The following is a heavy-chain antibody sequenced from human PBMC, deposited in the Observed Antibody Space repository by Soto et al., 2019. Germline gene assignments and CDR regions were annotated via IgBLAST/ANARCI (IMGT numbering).Heavy chain of an antibody. D-gene: IGHD3-9*01. Sequence: GGSLRLSCAASGFTFSSYAMSWVRQAPGKGLEWVSAISGSGGSTYYADSVKGRFTISRDNSKNTLYLQMNSLRAEDTAVYYCAKAHHYDILTGYYVWGQGTLVTVSS. J-gene: IGHJ4*02. CDR3: AKAHHYDILTGYYV. V-gene: IGHV3-23*01. CDR1: GFTFSSYA. CDR2: ISGSGGST.